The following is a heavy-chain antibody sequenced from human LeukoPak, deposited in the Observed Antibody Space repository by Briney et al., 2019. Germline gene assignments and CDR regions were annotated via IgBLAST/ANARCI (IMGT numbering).Heavy chain of an antibody. D-gene: IGHD3-9*01. Sequence: GGSLRLSCAASGFTFSSYGMSWVRQAPGKGLEWVAVISFHGTDSFYADSVKGRFTISRDNSKNTLYLQMSSLRAEDTAVYYCAREGVLRYFDWLHEADAFDIWGQGTMVTVSS. J-gene: IGHJ3*02. CDR2: ISFHGTDS. CDR3: AREGVLRYFDWLHEADAFDI. CDR1: GFTFSSYG. V-gene: IGHV3-30*03.